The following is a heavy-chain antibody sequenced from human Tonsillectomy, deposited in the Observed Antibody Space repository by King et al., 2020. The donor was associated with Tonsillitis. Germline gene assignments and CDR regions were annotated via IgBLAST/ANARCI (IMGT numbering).Heavy chain of an antibody. CDR3: AGDGIGLSDWYFDL. J-gene: IGHJ2*01. D-gene: IGHD3-16*01. CDR2: IACDASYE. CDR1: GFTFSNYG. V-gene: IGHV3-30*03. Sequence: VQLVESGGGVVQPGRSLRLSCAASGFTFSNYGMHWVRQAPDKGLEWVALIACDASYENYADPVKGRFAMSRDNSKNTLYLEMNSVRVEATAVYYCAGDGIGLSDWYFDLWGRGTPVTVSS.